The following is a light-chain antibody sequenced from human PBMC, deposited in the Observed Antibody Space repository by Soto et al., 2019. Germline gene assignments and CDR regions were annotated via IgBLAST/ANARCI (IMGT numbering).Light chain of an antibody. CDR1: QGVRGN. CDR3: QQVNDYPLT. Sequence: DIQLTQSPSFLSASVGDRITITCRASQGVRGNLAWYQQKPGKAPKLLISAASSLQSGVPSRVSGSGSGTEFTLTISCLQPEDFATYYCQQVNDYPLTFGGGTKVEIK. V-gene: IGKV1-9*01. CDR2: AAS. J-gene: IGKJ4*01.